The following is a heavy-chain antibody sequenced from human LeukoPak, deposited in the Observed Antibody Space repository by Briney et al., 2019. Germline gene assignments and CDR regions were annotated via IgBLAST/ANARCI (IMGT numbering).Heavy chain of an antibody. CDR2: IWYDGSNK. CDR1: GFTFSSYG. J-gene: IGHJ3*02. D-gene: IGHD3-10*01. Sequence: GGSLRLSCAASGFTFSSYGMHWVRQAPGKGLEWVAVIWYDGSNKYYADSVEGRFTISRDNSKNTLYLQMSSLRAEDTAVYYCAREQYGSDDALDIWGQGTLVTVSS. CDR3: AREQYGSDDALDI. V-gene: IGHV3-33*01.